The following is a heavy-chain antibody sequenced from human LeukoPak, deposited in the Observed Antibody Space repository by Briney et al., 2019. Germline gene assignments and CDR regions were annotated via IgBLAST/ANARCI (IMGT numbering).Heavy chain of an antibody. V-gene: IGHV4-39*07. CDR3: APLHYTNPWSDY. CDR1: RGSISNYY. CDR2: ISHSGST. J-gene: IGHJ4*02. Sequence: SETLSLTCTVSRGSISNYYWGWIRQPPGKGLEWIGSISHSGSTYYNASLKSRVTISVDTSKNQFSLKVSSVTAADTAVYYCAPLHYTNPWSDYWGQGALVTVSS. D-gene: IGHD2-8*01.